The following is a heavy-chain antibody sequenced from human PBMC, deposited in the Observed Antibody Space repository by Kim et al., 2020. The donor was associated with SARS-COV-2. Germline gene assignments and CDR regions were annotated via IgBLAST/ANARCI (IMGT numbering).Heavy chain of an antibody. CDR2: ISGSGGST. Sequence: GGSLRLSCAASGFTFSSYAMSWVRQAPGKGLEWVSAISGSGGSTYYADSVKGRFTISRDNSKNTLYLQMNSLRAEDTAVYYCAKLASGFGPKRYYFDYWGQGTLVTVSS. V-gene: IGHV3-23*01. J-gene: IGHJ4*02. D-gene: IGHD3-10*01. CDR1: GFTFSSYA. CDR3: AKLASGFGPKRYYFDY.